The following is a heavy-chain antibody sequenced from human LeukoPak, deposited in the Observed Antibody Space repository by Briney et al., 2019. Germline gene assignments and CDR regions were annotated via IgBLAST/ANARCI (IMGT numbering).Heavy chain of an antibody. Sequence: SETLSLTCAVSGGSISNGAYFWGWIRQPPGKGLEWIGSFYYTGSTSYNPSLKSRVTISVDTSKNQFSLRLGSVTAADTAVYYCARAIAVAYFFDYWGQGTLVTVSS. CDR1: GGSISNGAYF. CDR3: ARAIAVAYFFDY. V-gene: IGHV4-39*01. J-gene: IGHJ4*02. D-gene: IGHD6-19*01. CDR2: FYYTGST.